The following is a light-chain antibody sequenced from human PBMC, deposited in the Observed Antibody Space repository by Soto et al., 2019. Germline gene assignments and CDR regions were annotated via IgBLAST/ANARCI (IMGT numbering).Light chain of an antibody. J-gene: IGKJ5*01. Sequence: IVLTQSPGTLSLSPVEGATLSSRASQSINTYLAWYQQKPGQAPRLLIYDASKRATGIPARFSGSGSGTNFTLTISSLEPEDFAVYYCQQRRSWQVTFGQGTRLEIK. CDR3: QQRRSWQVT. CDR1: QSINTY. CDR2: DAS. V-gene: IGKV3D-11*02.